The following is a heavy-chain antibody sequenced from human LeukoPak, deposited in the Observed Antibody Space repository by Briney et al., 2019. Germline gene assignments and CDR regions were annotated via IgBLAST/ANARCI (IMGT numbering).Heavy chain of an antibody. CDR2: IYYSGRT. CDR1: AGSISSYY. CDR3: ARHVEQWLTPFDY. Sequence: SETLSLTCTVSAGSISSYYWSWIRQSPGKGLEWIGYIYYSGRTNYNPSVKSRLNISVDTSKNQFSRKLSSVTGADTAVYYCARHVEQWLTPFDYWGQGTLVTVSS. D-gene: IGHD6-19*01. V-gene: IGHV4-59*08. J-gene: IGHJ4*02.